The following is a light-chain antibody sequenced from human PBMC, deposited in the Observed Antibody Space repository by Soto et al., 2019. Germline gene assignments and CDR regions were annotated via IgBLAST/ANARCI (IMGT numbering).Light chain of an antibody. V-gene: IGKV1-12*01. J-gene: IGKJ5*01. CDR3: QQANTFPIT. CDR1: QGIFNW. Sequence: DVQMTHAPSFLSASMVDRVTITCRASQGIFNWLAWYQQKPGKAPKLLIYAASSLRTGVPSRFSGSGYGTEFTLTISTLQPEDVATYFCQQANTFPITFGQGTRLEI. CDR2: AAS.